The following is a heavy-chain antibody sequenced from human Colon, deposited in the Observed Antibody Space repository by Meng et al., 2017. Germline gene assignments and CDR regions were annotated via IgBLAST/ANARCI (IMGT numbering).Heavy chain of an antibody. CDR1: GYTFTGYY. V-gene: IGHV1-2*02. D-gene: IGHD4-17*01. CDR3: ASLGGDYVEDY. J-gene: IGHJ4*02. CDR2: INPNSGGT. Sequence: ASVKVSCKASGYTFTGYYMHWVRQAPGQGLEWMGWINPNSGGTKYAQKFQGRVTLTRDTSISTAYMELSRLRSDDTAVYYCASLGGDYVEDYWGQGTLVTVSS.